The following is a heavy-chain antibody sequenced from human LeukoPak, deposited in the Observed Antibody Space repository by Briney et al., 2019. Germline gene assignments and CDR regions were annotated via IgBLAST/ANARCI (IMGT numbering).Heavy chain of an antibody. J-gene: IGHJ3*02. Sequence: GGSLRLSCAASGFTFSGYSMNWVRQAPGKGLEWVSSIGYSSSYIYYADSVKGRFTISRDNAKNSLYLQMNSLRAEDTAVYYCAGGGGIVGAYKAFDIWGQGTMVTVSS. CDR1: GFTFSGYS. CDR3: AGGGGIVGAYKAFDI. D-gene: IGHD1-26*01. CDR2: IGYSSSYI. V-gene: IGHV3-21*01.